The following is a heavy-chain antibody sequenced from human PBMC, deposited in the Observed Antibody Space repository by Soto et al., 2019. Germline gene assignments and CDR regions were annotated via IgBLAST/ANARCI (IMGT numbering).Heavy chain of an antibody. D-gene: IGHD6-19*01. V-gene: IGHV1-18*01. CDR2: ISAYNGNT. CDR3: ARVVATVAGPYGMDV. CDR1: GYTFTSYV. J-gene: IGHJ6*02. Sequence: ASVKVSCKASGYTFTSYVISWVRQAPAQGLEWMGWISAYNGNTNFAQKLQGRVTMTTDTSTSTAYMELRSLRSDDTAVYYCARVVATVAGPYGMDVWGQGTTVTVSS.